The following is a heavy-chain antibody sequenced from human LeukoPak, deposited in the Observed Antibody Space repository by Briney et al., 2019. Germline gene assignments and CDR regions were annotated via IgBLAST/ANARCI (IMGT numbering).Heavy chain of an antibody. D-gene: IGHD3-10*01. CDR3: AKAGYYGSGSYLGPYAFDI. CDR1: GFTFDDYA. CDR2: ISWNSGSI. J-gene: IGHJ3*02. Sequence: PGRSLRLSCAASGFTFDDYAMRWVRQAPGKGLEGVSGISWNSGSIVYADSVKGRFTISRDNAKNSLYMQMNSLRAEDMALYYCAKAGYYGSGSYLGPYAFDIGGQGTMVTLSS. V-gene: IGHV3-9*03.